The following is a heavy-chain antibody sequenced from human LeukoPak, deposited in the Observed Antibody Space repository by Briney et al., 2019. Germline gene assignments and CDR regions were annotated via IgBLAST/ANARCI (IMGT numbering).Heavy chain of an antibody. CDR2: ISAYNGNT. Sequence: ASVKVSCKASGYTFTSSGISWVRQAPGQGLEWMGWISAYNGNTNYAQKLQGRVTMTTDTSTSTAYMELRSLRSDDTAVYYCARDRVADADPPPYNWFDPWGQGTLVTVSS. CDR1: GYTFTSSG. V-gene: IGHV1-18*01. CDR3: ARDRVADADPPPYNWFDP. J-gene: IGHJ5*02.